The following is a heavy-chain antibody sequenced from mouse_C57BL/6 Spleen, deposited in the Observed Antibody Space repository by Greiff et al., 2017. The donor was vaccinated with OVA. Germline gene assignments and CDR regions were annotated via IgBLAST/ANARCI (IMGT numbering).Heavy chain of an antibody. D-gene: IGHD2-4*01. V-gene: IGHV1-69*01. CDR2: IDPSDSYT. J-gene: IGHJ3*01. CDR1: GYTFTSYW. Sequence: VQLQQPGAELVMPGASVKLSCKASGYTFTSYWMHWVKQRPGQGLEWIGEIDPSDSYTNYNQKFKGKSTLTVDKSSSTAYMQLSSLTSEDSAVYYCARSVDYDSAWFAYWGQGTLVTVSA. CDR3: ARSVDYDSAWFAY.